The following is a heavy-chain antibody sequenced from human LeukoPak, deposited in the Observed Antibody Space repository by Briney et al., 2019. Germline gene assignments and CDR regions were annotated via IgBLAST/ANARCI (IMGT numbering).Heavy chain of an antibody. CDR1: GFTFSSYA. J-gene: IGHJ4*02. D-gene: IGHD3-10*01. V-gene: IGHV3-23*01. CDR3: AKAGVRGVIITAFDY. CDR2: ISGSVGST. Sequence: GGSLRLSCAASGFTFSSYAMRWLRQAPGKGLEWVSGISGSVGSTYYADSGKGRFTISRENSKNTLYMQINSLRAEDTDVYYCAKAGVRGVIITAFDYWGQGTLVTVSS.